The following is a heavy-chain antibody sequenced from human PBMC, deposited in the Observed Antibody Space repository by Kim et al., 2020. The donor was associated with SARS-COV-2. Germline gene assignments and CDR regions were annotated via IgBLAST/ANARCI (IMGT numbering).Heavy chain of an antibody. V-gene: IGHV3-21*01. J-gene: IGHJ4*02. Sequence: GGSLRLSCAASGFTFSSYSMNWVSQAPGKGLEWVSSISSSSSYIYYADSVKGRFTISRDNAKNSLYLQMNSLRAEDTAVYYCARSHVDTAMVTRYWGQGTLFTVSS. CDR2: ISSSSSYI. CDR1: GFTFSSYS. CDR3: ARSHVDTAMVTRY. D-gene: IGHD5-18*01.